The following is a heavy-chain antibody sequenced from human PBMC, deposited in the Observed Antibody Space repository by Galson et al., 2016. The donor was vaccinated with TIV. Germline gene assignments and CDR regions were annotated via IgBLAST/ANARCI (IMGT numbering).Heavy chain of an antibody. CDR1: GFTFSDYH. J-gene: IGHJ4*02. D-gene: IGHD2/OR15-2a*01. Sequence: SLRLSCAASGFTFSDYHMSWLRRTPGKGLGWIAHITSGASSRYYAESVKGRFTISRDDAKNSLFLQMNSLRIGDTAVYYCAKDLAVWGSFYGAFDSWGPGTVVSVSS. CDR3: AKDLAVWGSFYGAFDS. CDR2: ITSGASSR. V-gene: IGHV3-11*01.